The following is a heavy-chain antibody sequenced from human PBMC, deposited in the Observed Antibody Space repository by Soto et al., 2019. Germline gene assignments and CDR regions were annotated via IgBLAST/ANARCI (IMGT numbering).Heavy chain of an antibody. V-gene: IGHV3-49*03. CDR2: IRSKAYGGTT. CDR1: GFTFGDYA. D-gene: IGHD2-8*01. CDR3: TRRKLGYCTNGVCAIKYYYYGMDV. J-gene: IGHJ6*02. Sequence: GGSLRLSCTASGFTFGDYARSWFRQAPGKGLEWVGFIRSKAYGGTTEYAASVKGRFTISRDDSKSIAYLQMNSLKTEDTAVYYCTRRKLGYCTNGVCAIKYYYYGMDVWGQGTTVTAP.